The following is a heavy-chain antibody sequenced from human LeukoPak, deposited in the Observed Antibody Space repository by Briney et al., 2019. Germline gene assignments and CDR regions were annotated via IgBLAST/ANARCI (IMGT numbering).Heavy chain of an antibody. V-gene: IGHV3-21*01. J-gene: IGHJ4*02. CDR2: ISSSSSYI. CDR1: GFTFSSYS. D-gene: IGHD4-17*01. Sequence: GGSLRLSCAASGFTFSSYSMNWVRQAPGKGLEWVSSISSSSSYIYYADSVKGRFTISRDNAKNSLYLQMNSLRAEDTAVYYCAREDYGDYAGRFDYWGQGTLVTVSS. CDR3: AREDYGDYAGRFDY.